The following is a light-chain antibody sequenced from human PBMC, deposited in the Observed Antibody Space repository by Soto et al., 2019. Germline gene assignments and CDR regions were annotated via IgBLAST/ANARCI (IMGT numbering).Light chain of an antibody. CDR1: QSVSSN. V-gene: IGKV3-15*01. Sequence: EIVLTQYPGTLSLSPGERATLSCRASQSVSSNLAWYQQKPGQAPRLLIYGASTRAPGFPARFSGSGSGTDFTLTISSLQSEDFAVYYCQQYNNWPWTFGQGTKVDIK. CDR2: GAS. CDR3: QQYNNWPWT. J-gene: IGKJ1*01.